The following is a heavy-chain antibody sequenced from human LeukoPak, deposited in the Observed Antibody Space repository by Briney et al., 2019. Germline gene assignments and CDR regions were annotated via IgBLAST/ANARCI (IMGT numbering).Heavy chain of an antibody. CDR1: GFTFSTYA. V-gene: IGHV3-23*01. CDR2: ISGSADST. D-gene: IGHD1-7*01. J-gene: IGHJ4*02. CDR3: AKDRARGGTTDFDY. Sequence: QSGGSLRLSCAASGFTFSTYAMSWVRQAPGKGLEWVSAISGSADSTYYADSVKGQFAISRDNSKNTLYLQMNSLRAEDTAVYFCAKDRARGGTTDFDYWGQXTLVTVSS.